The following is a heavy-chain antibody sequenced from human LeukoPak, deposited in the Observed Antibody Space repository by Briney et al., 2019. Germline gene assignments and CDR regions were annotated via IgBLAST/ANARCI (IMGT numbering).Heavy chain of an antibody. V-gene: IGHV5-51*01. CDR3: ARLVGYCSSTSCYEEGWVDP. Sequence: GESLKISCKGSGYSFTSYWIGWVRQMPGKGLEWMGIIYPGDSDTRYSPSFQGQVTMSADKSISTAYLQWSSLRASDTAMYYCARLVGYCSSTSCYEEGWVDPWGQGTLVTVSS. D-gene: IGHD2-2*01. J-gene: IGHJ5*02. CDR2: IYPGDSDT. CDR1: GYSFTSYW.